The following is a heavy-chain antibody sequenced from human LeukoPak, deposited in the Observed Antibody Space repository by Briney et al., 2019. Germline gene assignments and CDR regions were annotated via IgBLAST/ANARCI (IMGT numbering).Heavy chain of an antibody. J-gene: IGHJ6*02. CDR3: ARGRVYDILTGYYAYYYYGMDV. V-gene: IGHV4-34*01. CDR2: INHSGST. D-gene: IGHD3-9*01. Sequence: SETLSLTCAVYGGSFSGYYWSWIRRPPGKGLEWIGEINHSGSTNYNPSLKSRVTISVDTSKNQFSLKLSSVTAADTAVYYCARGRVYDILTGYYAYYYYGMDVWGQGTTVTVSS. CDR1: GGSFSGYY.